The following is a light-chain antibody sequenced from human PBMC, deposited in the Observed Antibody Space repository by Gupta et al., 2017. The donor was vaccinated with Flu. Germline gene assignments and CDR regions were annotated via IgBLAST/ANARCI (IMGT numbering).Light chain of an antibody. CDR2: LGS. V-gene: IGKV2-28*01. Sequence: PLTPGEAPAISCSHSQSLLTRNTYTSLDWYRQKRGRSPEVPTYLGSNLPSGVPDRLSGSGSGTGLTLKVSSMETENVGVSVCKQSIKAPKTFGQGTKVEIK. J-gene: IGKJ1*01. CDR3: KQSIKAPKT. CDR1: QSLLTRNTYTS.